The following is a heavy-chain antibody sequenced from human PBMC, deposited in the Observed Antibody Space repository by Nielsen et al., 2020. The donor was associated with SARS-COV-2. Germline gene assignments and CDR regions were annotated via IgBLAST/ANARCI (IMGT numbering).Heavy chain of an antibody. CDR2: FDPQDGET. V-gene: IGHV1-24*01. CDR3: ATDSPFGVVIYALAH. CDR1: GISVTQLS. D-gene: IGHD3-3*01. Sequence: ASVKVSCKVSGISVTQLSMHWVRQAPGEGLEWMGEFDPQDGETTLALKFQGRVTMTEDPSTDTAYLDLSSLKSDDTAIYYCATDSPFGVVIYALAHWGQGTMVTVSS. J-gene: IGHJ4*02.